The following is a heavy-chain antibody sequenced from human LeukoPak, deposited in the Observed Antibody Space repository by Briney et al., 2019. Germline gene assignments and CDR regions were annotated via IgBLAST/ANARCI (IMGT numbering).Heavy chain of an antibody. D-gene: IGHD1-26*01. V-gene: IGHV4-39*07. CDR2: INYSGNS. CDR1: GGSISITTYY. J-gene: IGHJ5*02. CDR3: ARGGSYLVNWFDP. Sequence: SETLSLTCIVSGGSISITTYYWGWMRQPPGKGLEWIGSINYSGNSYYNPSLKSRVTISVDTSKNQFSLKLSSVTAADTAVYYCARGGSYLVNWFDPWGQGTLVTVSS.